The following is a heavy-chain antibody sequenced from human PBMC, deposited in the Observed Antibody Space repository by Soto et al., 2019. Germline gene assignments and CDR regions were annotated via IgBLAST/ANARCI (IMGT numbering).Heavy chain of an antibody. CDR1: GGTLRRYT. CDR2: IIPSLGIA. CDR3: ARDGGDSIVVVSADHFWLDY. V-gene: IGHV1-69*08. D-gene: IGHD2-15*01. J-gene: IGHJ4*02. Sequence: QVQLVQSGAEVKKTGSSVKVSCKASGGTLRRYTISWVRQAPGQGLEWMGRIIPSLGIAQSAQKFEGRVTITADKSTGTAFMELRSLRPEATDVYYCARDGGDSIVVVSADHFWLDYWGQGTLVTVSS.